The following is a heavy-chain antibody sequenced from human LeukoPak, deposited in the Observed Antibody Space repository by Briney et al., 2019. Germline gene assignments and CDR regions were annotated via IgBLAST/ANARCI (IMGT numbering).Heavy chain of an antibody. Sequence: PGGSLRLSCAASGFTFSSYEMNWVRQAPGKGLEWVSYISSSGSTIYYADSVKGRFTISRDNSKNTLYLQMGSLRAEDMAAYYCASLGSDDHWGQGTLVTVSS. J-gene: IGHJ4*02. CDR3: ASLGSDDH. D-gene: IGHD3-16*01. CDR2: ISSSGSTI. CDR1: GFTFSSYE. V-gene: IGHV3-48*03.